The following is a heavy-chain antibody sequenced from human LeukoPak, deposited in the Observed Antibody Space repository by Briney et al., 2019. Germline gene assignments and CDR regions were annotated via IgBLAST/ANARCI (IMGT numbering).Heavy chain of an antibody. V-gene: IGHV1-18*04. CDR1: GYIFTDYY. D-gene: IGHD4-17*01. J-gene: IGHJ4*02. CDR3: ARGQQGLRD. Sequence: ASVKVSCKASGYIFTDYYIHWVRQAPGQGLEWMGWISAYNGNTNYAQQLQGRVTMTTDTSTSTAYMELRSLRSDDTAVYYCARGQQGLRDWGQGTLVTVSS. CDR2: ISAYNGNT.